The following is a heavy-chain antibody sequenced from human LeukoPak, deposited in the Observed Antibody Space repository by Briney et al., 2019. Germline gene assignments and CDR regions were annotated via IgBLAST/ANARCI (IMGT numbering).Heavy chain of an antibody. J-gene: IGHJ4*02. V-gene: IGHV3-30*18. CDR2: ISYYGSNK. CDR1: GFTFSSYG. D-gene: IGHD6-13*01. Sequence: PGGSLRLSCAASGFTFSSYGMHWVRQAPGKGLEWVAVISYYGSNKYYADSVKGRFTISRDNSKNTLYLQMNSLRAEDTAVYYCAKLWAAAGTRDYWGQGTLVTVSS. CDR3: AKLWAAAGTRDY.